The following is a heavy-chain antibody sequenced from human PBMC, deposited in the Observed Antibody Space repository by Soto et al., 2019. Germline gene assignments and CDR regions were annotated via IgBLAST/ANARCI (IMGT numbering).Heavy chain of an antibody. CDR1: GYTFTDYY. J-gene: IGHJ4*02. CDR3: ARDAPPPGY. V-gene: IGHV1-2*04. CDR2: INPNSGAT. Sequence: GASVKVSCKASGYTFTDYYLYWVRQAPGQGLEWMGWINPNSGATNYAQKFQGWVTMTTDTSTSTAYVELRSLRSDDTAVYYCARDAPPPGYWGQGTLVTVS.